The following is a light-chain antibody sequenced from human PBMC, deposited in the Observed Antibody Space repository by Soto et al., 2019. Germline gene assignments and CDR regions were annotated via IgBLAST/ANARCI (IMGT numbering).Light chain of an antibody. CDR1: SSNIGAGYD. Sequence: VLTQPPSVSGAPGQRVTISCTGSSSNIGAGYDVHWYQQLPGTAPKLLIYGNSNRPSGVPDRFSGSKSGTSASLAITGLQAEDEADYYCQSYDSSLSGGVFGGGTKVTVL. V-gene: IGLV1-40*01. CDR3: QSYDSSLSGGV. J-gene: IGLJ2*01. CDR2: GNS.